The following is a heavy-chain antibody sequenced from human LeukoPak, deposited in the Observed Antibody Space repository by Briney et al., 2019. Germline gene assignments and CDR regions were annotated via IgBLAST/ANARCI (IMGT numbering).Heavy chain of an antibody. D-gene: IGHD3-16*01. V-gene: IGHV3-66*01. J-gene: IGHJ4*02. CDR2: IYSGGST. CDR3: ARDGPPLGDYDDY. CDR1: GFTVSSNY. Sequence: GGSLRLSCAASGFTVSSNYMSWVRQAPGKGLEWVSVIYSGGSTYYADSVKGRFTISRDNSKNTLYLQMNSLRAEDTAVYYCARDGPPLGDYDDYWGQGTLVTVSS.